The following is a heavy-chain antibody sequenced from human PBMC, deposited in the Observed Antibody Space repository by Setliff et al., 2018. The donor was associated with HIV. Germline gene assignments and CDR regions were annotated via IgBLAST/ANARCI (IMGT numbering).Heavy chain of an antibody. CDR3: ASLLGYCSGGSCYSGWFDP. D-gene: IGHD2-15*01. CDR1: GGSMNNYY. Sequence: SETLSLTCTVFGGSMNNYYWSWIRQPPGKGLERIGYIYYSGSTNYNPSLKSRVTISVDTSKNQFSLKLSSVTAADTAVYYCASLLGYCSGGSCYSGWFDPWGQGTLVTVSS. CDR2: IYYSGST. J-gene: IGHJ5*02. V-gene: IGHV4-59*01.